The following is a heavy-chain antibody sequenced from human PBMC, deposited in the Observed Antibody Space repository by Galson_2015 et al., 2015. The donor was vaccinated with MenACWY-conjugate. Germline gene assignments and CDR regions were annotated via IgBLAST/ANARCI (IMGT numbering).Heavy chain of an antibody. CDR1: GGTFSSYA. CDR3: ARPKYCSSTSCPSPHKHYYYGMDV. V-gene: IGHV1-69*04. CDR2: IIPILGIA. Sequence: SVKVSCKASGGTFSSYAISWVRQAPGQGLEWMGRIIPILGIANYAQKFQGRVTITADKSTSTAYMELSSLRSEDTAVYYCARPKYCSSTSCPSPHKHYYYGMDVWGQGTTVTVSS. D-gene: IGHD2-2*01. J-gene: IGHJ6*02.